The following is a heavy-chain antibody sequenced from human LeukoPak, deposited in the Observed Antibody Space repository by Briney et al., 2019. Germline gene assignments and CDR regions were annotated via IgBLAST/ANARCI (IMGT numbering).Heavy chain of an antibody. CDR1: GCSFTSYW. D-gene: IGHD3-22*01. Sequence: GESLKISCKGCGCSFTSYWIGWVRLMPGKGLEWMAIIYPGDSDTRYSPSFQGLVTISADKSITTAYLQWSSLKASDTAMYYCARSSDSSGYYDFFDYWGQGALVTVSS. CDR3: ARSSDSSGYYDFFDY. J-gene: IGHJ4*02. V-gene: IGHV5-51*01. CDR2: IYPGDSDT.